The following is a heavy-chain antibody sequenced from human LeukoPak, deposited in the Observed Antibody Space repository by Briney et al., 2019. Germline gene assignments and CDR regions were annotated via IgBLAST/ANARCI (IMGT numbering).Heavy chain of an antibody. CDR2: INRDGTHK. J-gene: IGHJ5*02. CDR1: GFTLSNFW. CDR3: AKSNWFDP. V-gene: IGHV3-7*02. Sequence: GGSLRLSCAASGFTLSNFWMNWVRQAPGRGLEWVAIINRDGTHKEYVDSVEGRFTISRDNAKDTLYLQMNSLRPEDTAVYYCAKSNWFDPWGQGTLVTVSS.